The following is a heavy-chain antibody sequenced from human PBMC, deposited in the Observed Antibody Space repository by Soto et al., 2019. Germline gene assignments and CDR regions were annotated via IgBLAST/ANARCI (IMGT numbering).Heavy chain of an antibody. Sequence: GGSLRLSCAASGFTFSSYSMNWVRQAPGKGLEWVSYISSSSSTIHYADSVKGRFTISRENAKNSLYLQMNSLRAEDTAVYYCARDSGYSYGPFDYWGQGTLVTVSS. V-gene: IGHV3-48*01. CDR2: ISSSSSTI. CDR3: ARDSGYSYGPFDY. D-gene: IGHD5-18*01. CDR1: GFTFSSYS. J-gene: IGHJ4*02.